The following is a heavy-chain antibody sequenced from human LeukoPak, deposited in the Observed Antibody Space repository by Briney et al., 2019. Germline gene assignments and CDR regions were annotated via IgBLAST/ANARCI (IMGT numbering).Heavy chain of an antibody. J-gene: IGHJ4*02. D-gene: IGHD2-15*01. Sequence: GGSLRLSCAASGFTFSSYAMHWVRQAPGKGLEWVAVISYDGSNKYYADSVKGRFTISRDNAKNSLYLQMNSLRAEDTAVYYCARDRDDSPFDYWGQGTLVTVSS. CDR1: GFTFSSYA. V-gene: IGHV3-30-3*01. CDR2: ISYDGSNK. CDR3: ARDRDDSPFDY.